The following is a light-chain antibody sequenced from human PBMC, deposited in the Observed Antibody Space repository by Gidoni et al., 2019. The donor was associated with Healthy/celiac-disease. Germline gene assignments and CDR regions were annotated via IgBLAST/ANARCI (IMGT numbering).Light chain of an antibody. CDR1: KLGDKY. Sequence: YELTQPPSVSVSPGQTASITCSGDKLGDKYACWYQQKPGQSPVLVIYQGSKRPSGIPERFSGSNSGNTATLTISGTQAMDEADYYCQAWDSSTAVVFGGGTKLTVL. CDR2: QGS. J-gene: IGLJ2*01. V-gene: IGLV3-1*01. CDR3: QAWDSSTAVV.